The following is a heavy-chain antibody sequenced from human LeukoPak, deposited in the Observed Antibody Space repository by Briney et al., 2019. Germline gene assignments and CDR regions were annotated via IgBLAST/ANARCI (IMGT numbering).Heavy chain of an antibody. Sequence: GGSLGLSCAASGFTFSSYAMSWVRQAPGQGLEWVSGISGGGYSTYYADSVKGRFTISRDNSKNTLYLQMNSLRAEDTALYYCAKEWAAVAFDYWGQGTLVTVSS. CDR3: AKEWAAVAFDY. D-gene: IGHD6-19*01. V-gene: IGHV3-23*01. CDR1: GFTFSSYA. CDR2: ISGGGYST. J-gene: IGHJ4*02.